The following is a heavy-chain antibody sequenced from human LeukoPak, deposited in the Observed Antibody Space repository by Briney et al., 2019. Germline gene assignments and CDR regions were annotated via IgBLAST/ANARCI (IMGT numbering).Heavy chain of an antibody. J-gene: IGHJ4*02. Sequence: ASAKVSCKASGYTFTSYYMHWVRQAPGQGLEWMGIINPSGGSTSYAQKFQGRVTMTRDTSTSTVYMELSSLRSEDTAVYYCARARHYYDSSGPTTIDYWGQGTLVTVSS. CDR2: INPSGGST. CDR3: ARARHYYDSSGPTTIDY. V-gene: IGHV1-46*01. CDR1: GYTFTSYY. D-gene: IGHD3-22*01.